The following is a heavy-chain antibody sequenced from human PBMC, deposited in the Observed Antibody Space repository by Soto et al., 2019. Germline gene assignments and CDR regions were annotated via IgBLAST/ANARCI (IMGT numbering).Heavy chain of an antibody. CDR1: GFTFSSYG. Sequence: QVQLVESGGGVVQPGRSLRLSCAASGFTFSSYGMHWVRQAPGKGLEGVAVIWYDGSNKYYADSVKGRFTISRDNSKNTLYLQMNSLRAEDTAVYYCARDRGCTNGVCYTKYGMDVWGQGTTVTVSS. J-gene: IGHJ6*02. CDR3: ARDRGCTNGVCYTKYGMDV. CDR2: IWYDGSNK. V-gene: IGHV3-33*01. D-gene: IGHD2-8*01.